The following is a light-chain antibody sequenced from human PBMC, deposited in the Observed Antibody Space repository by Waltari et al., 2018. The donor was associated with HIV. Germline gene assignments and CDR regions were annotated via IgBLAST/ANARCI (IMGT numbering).Light chain of an antibody. V-gene: IGLV1-47*01. CDR2: RNN. CDR1: NSNSGSNF. J-gene: IGLJ2*01. CDR3: AAWDDSLSGLV. Sequence: QFVLTQAPSASGTPGQRVTLPCSGTNSNSGSNFVHWYQHVPGGAPKLLIYRNNQRPEGVPDRFSGSKSVTSASRAISGLRSEDEADYYCAAWDDSLSGLVFGGRTKLTVL.